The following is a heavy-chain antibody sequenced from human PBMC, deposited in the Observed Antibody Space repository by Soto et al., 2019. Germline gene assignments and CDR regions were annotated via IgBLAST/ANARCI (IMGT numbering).Heavy chain of an antibody. CDR3: AKRAGGPTWGYFDY. CDR2: ISGSGGST. V-gene: IGHV3-23*01. Sequence: EVQLLESGGGLVQPGGSLRLSCAASGFTFSSYAMSWVRQAPGKGLEWVSAISGSGGSTYNADSVKGRFTISRDNTKNTFYLEMNSLRGEDTAVYYCAKRAGGPTWGYFDYWGQGTLVTVSS. CDR1: GFTFSSYA. J-gene: IGHJ4*02. D-gene: IGHD3-16*01.